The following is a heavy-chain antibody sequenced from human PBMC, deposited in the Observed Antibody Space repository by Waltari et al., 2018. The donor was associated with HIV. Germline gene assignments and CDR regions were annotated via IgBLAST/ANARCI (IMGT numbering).Heavy chain of an antibody. D-gene: IGHD5-18*01. CDR2: IKIDGGLS. CDR3: AKGGTSGYTFGFGR. Sequence: EVQLVESGGGLVQPGGSLRLSCAASGFTFSSYWMHWVRHAPGKGLVWVWLIKIDGGLSSLADSGKVRFTTARDDARNTLYLQITSLGPEDTAIYYCAKGGTSGYTFGFGRWGQGTLVTVAS. J-gene: IGHJ1*01. V-gene: IGHV3-74*01. CDR1: GFTFSSYW.